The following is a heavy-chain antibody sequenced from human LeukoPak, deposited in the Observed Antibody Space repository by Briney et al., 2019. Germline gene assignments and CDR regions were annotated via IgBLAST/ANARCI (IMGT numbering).Heavy chain of an antibody. J-gene: IGHJ4*02. V-gene: IGHV3-11*01. Sequence: PGGSLRLSCAASGFTFSDYYMNWIRQAPGKGLEWVSYISSSGYSIYYADSVKGRFTISRDNARNSLYLQMNSLRAEDTAVYYCARGGVAGLDFWGQGTLVTVSS. CDR2: ISSSGYSI. CDR3: ARGGVAGLDF. D-gene: IGHD6-19*01. CDR1: GFTFSDYY.